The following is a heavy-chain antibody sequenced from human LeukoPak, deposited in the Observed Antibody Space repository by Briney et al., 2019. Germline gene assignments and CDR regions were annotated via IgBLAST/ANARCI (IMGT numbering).Heavy chain of an antibody. CDR3: ARRKYGDYCFDY. D-gene: IGHD4-17*01. J-gene: IGHJ4*02. Sequence: GGSLRLSCAASGFTFSSYAMSWVRQAPGKGLEWVSAISGSGGSTYYADSVNGRFTISRDNSKNTLDLQMDSLRAEDTAVYYCARRKYGDYCFDYWGQGTLVTVSS. CDR2: ISGSGGST. CDR1: GFTFSSYA. V-gene: IGHV3-23*01.